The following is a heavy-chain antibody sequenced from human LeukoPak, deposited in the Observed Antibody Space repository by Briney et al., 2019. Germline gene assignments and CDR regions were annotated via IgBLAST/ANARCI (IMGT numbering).Heavy chain of an antibody. CDR2: INGDGSST. J-gene: IGHJ4*02. CDR3: AKVRAPLWGKDY. CDR1: GFTFRSYW. V-gene: IGHV3-74*01. D-gene: IGHD3-16*01. Sequence: PGGSLRLSCEASGFTFRSYWMHWVRQAPGKGLVWVSRINGDGSSTSYADSVKGRFTISRDNAKNTLYLQMNSLRAEDTAVYYCAKVRAPLWGKDYWGQGTLVTVSS.